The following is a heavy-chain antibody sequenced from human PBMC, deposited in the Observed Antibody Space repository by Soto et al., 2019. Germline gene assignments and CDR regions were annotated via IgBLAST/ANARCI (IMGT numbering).Heavy chain of an antibody. CDR2: ISYDGSNK. CDR3: ARDPVNYVWGSYRHKLDY. Sequence: PGGSLRLSCAASGFTFSNYGMHWVRQAPGKGLEWVAFISYDGSNKYYADSVKGRFTISRDNSKNTLYLQMNSLRAEDTAVYYCARDPVNYVWGSYRHKLDYWGQGTLVTVSS. D-gene: IGHD3-16*02. V-gene: IGHV3-30*03. J-gene: IGHJ4*02. CDR1: GFTFSNYG.